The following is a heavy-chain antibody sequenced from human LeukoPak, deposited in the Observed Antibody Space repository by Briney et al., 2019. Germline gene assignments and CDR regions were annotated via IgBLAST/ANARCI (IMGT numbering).Heavy chain of an antibody. CDR1: GFTVSNSY. CDR3: ARDQQINAFDI. CDR2: IYSGGST. J-gene: IGHJ3*02. D-gene: IGHD6-13*01. Sequence: GGSLRLSCAASGFTVSNSYVNWVRQAPGKGLEWVSVIYSGGSTYYADSVKGRFTISRDNSKNTLYLQMNSLRAEDTAVYYCARDQQINAFDIWGQGTMVTVSS. V-gene: IGHV3-66*01.